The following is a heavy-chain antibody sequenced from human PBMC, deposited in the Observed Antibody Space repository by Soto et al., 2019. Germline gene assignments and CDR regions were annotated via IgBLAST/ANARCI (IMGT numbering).Heavy chain of an antibody. D-gene: IGHD6-13*01. CDR3: ARAVFRPVPGAKQLGPGYYYYGMDV. V-gene: IGHV1-69*13. J-gene: IGHJ6*02. CDR2: IIPIFGTA. CDR1: GGPFSSYA. Sequence: SVKVSCKASGGPFSSYAISGVRQAPGQGLEWKGGIIPIFGTANYAQKFQGRVTITADESTSTAYMELSSLRSEDTAVYYCARAVFRPVPGAKQLGPGYYYYGMDVWGQGTTVTVSS.